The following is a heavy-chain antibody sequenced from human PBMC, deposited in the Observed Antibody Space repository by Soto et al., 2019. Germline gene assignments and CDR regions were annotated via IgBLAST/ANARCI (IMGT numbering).Heavy chain of an antibody. CDR3: ARGGTPIFGVVPYYYYMDV. CDR2: MNPNSGNT. V-gene: IGHV1-8*01. CDR1: GYTFTSYD. Sequence: GASVKVSCKASGYTFTSYDINWVRQATGQGLEWMGWMNPNSGNTGYAQKFQGRVTMTRNTSISTAYMELSSLRSEDTAVYYCARGGTPIFGVVPYYYYMDVWGKGTTVTVS. D-gene: IGHD3-3*01. J-gene: IGHJ6*03.